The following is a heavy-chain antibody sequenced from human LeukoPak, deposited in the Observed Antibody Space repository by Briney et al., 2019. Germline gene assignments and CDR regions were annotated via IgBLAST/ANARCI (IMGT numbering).Heavy chain of an antibody. CDR1: GGSFSGYY. Sequence: PSETLSLTCAVYGGSFSGYYWSWVRQAPGKGLEWVSGLSGGGGSTYYADSMKGRFTISRDNSKNTLYLQMSSLRAEDTAIYYCAKDAPRSSGYYYGMDVWGQGTTVTVSS. CDR2: LSGGGGST. V-gene: IGHV3-23*01. J-gene: IGHJ6*02. D-gene: IGHD6-19*01. CDR3: AKDAPRSSGYYYGMDV.